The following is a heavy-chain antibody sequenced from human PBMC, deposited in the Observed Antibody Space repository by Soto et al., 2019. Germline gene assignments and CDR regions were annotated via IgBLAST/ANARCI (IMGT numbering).Heavy chain of an antibody. D-gene: IGHD2-15*01. CDR3: AKDSSPVVVVASAFDF. CDR1: GFTFSTSG. J-gene: IGHJ3*01. V-gene: IGHV3-23*01. Sequence: EVQLLESGGGLVQPGESLRLSCAASGFTFSTSGMTWVRQAPGKGLEWVAGISGRGSATYYADSVKGRFTISRDDSKNTLYLQMNSLRDEDTALYYCAKDSSPVVVVASAFDFWGQGTMVTVSS. CDR2: ISGRGSAT.